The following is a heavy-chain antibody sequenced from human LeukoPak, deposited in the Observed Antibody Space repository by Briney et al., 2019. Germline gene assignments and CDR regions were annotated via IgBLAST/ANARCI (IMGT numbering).Heavy chain of an antibody. Sequence: GGSLRLSCAASGFTFDDYGMSWVRQAPGKGLEWVSGINWNGGSTGYADSVKGRFTISRDNAKNSLYLQMNSLRAEDTALYYCARDTSSSYRSGSDYWGQGTLVTVSS. D-gene: IGHD3-10*01. CDR3: ARDTSSSYRSGSDY. CDR1: GFTFDDYG. J-gene: IGHJ4*02. CDR2: INWNGGST. V-gene: IGHV3-20*04.